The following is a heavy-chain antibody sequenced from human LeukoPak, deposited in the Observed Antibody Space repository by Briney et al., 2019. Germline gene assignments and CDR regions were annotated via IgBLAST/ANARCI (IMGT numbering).Heavy chain of an antibody. J-gene: IGHJ4*02. D-gene: IGHD2-2*01. CDR3: ARVVNQLLWGGPSDY. CDR2: IIPIFGTA. Sequence: SVKVSCKASGGTFSSYAISWVRQAPGQGLEWMGGIIPIFGTANYAQKFQGRVTITADESTSTAYMELSSLRSEDTAVYYCARVVNQLLWGGPSDYWGQGTLVTVSS. V-gene: IGHV1-69*13. CDR1: GGTFSSYA.